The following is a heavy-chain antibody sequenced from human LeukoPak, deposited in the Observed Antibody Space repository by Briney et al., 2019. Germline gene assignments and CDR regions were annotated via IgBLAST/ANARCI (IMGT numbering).Heavy chain of an antibody. Sequence: ASLKVSCKASGYTFTGYYMHWVRQAPGQGLEWMGWINPNSGGTNYAQKFQGRVTMTRDTSISTAYMELSRLRSDDTAVYFCARFLWRAGGFDYWGQGTLVTVSS. CDR2: INPNSGGT. CDR1: GYTFTGYY. J-gene: IGHJ4*02. CDR3: ARFLWRAGGFDY. D-gene: IGHD6-19*01. V-gene: IGHV1-2*02.